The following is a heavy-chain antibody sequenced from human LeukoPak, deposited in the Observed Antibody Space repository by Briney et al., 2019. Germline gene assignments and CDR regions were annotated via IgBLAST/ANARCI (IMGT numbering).Heavy chain of an antibody. CDR3: TTAKNDY. Sequence: PGGSLRLSCAASGFTFSSYSMNSVRQTSGKRLEWVSYITGSSGTIYYADSVKGRFTISRDNARNSLFLQMNSLRAEDTAVYYCTTAKNDYWGQGTLVTVSS. CDR1: GFTFSSYS. CDR2: ITGSSGTI. V-gene: IGHV3-48*01. J-gene: IGHJ4*02.